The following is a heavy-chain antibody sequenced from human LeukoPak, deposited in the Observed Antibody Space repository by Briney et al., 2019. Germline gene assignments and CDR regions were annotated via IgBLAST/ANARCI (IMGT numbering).Heavy chain of an antibody. J-gene: IGHJ4*02. D-gene: IGHD3-22*01. V-gene: IGHV3-23*01. CDR1: GFTFSNYA. CDR2: VDISGGT. CDR3: AGGSGYLIDY. Sequence: GGSLRLSCAASGFTFSNYAMSWVRQAPGKGLEWVSSVDISGGTYYPDSVEGRFTISRDNTKGSLYLQMDSLRVEDTAVYYCAGGSGYLIDYWGQGTLVTVSS.